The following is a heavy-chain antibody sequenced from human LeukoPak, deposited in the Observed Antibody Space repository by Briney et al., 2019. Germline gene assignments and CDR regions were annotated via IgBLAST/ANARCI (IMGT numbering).Heavy chain of an antibody. CDR1: GFTFSTSW. Sequence: GGSLRLSCAASGFTFSTSWMSWVRQVPGKGLEWVANIKKDGSETYYVDSVKGRFTISRDNAKNSLYLQMDSLRAEDTAVYYCARVYYDILTGYHYGMDVWGQGTTVTVSS. V-gene: IGHV3-7*01. CDR2: IKKDGSET. D-gene: IGHD3-9*01. CDR3: ARVYYDILTGYHYGMDV. J-gene: IGHJ6*02.